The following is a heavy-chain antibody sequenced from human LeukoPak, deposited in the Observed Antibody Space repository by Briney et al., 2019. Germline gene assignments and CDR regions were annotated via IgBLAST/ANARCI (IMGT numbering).Heavy chain of an antibody. CDR1: GGSISSYY. V-gene: IGHV4-4*07. D-gene: IGHD3-9*01. CDR3: ARDPTYYDILTGYSPGAFDI. J-gene: IGHJ3*02. Sequence: PSETLSLTCTVSGGSISSYYWSWIRQPAGKGLEWIGRIYTSGSTNYNPSLKSRVTMSVDTSKNQFSLKLSSVTAADTAVYYCARDPTYYDILTGYSPGAFDIWGQGTMVTVSS. CDR2: IYTSGST.